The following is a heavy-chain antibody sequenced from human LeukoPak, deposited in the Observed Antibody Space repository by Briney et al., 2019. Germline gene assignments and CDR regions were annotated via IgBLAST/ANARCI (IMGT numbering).Heavy chain of an antibody. CDR3: ARDSGDYYDSSGYYSYYFQH. CDR1: GFTFSSYS. V-gene: IGHV3-48*02. D-gene: IGHD3-22*01. Sequence: PGGSLRLSCAASGFTFSSYSMNWVRQAPGKGLEWVSYISSSSSTIYYADSVKGRFTISRDNAKNSLYLQMNSLRDEDTAVYYCARDSGDYYDSSGYYSYYFQHWGQGTLVTVSS. J-gene: IGHJ1*01. CDR2: ISSSSSTI.